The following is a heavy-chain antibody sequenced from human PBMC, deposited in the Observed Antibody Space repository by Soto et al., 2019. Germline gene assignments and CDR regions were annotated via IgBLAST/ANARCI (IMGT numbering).Heavy chain of an antibody. Sequence: ASVKVSCKASGYTFTSYGISWVRQAPGQGLEWMGWISAYNGNTNYAQKLQGRVTMTTDTSTSTAYMELRSLRSDDTAVYYCARDIVEMATIGRGAFDIWGQGTMVTVS. CDR3: ARDIVEMATIGRGAFDI. D-gene: IGHD5-12*01. J-gene: IGHJ3*02. CDR1: GYTFTSYG. V-gene: IGHV1-18*04. CDR2: ISAYNGNT.